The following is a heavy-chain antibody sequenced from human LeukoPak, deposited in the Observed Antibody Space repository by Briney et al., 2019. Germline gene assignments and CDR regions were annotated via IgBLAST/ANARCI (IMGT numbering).Heavy chain of an antibody. J-gene: IGHJ4*02. CDR1: GFTFSSYA. CDR2: ISYDGSNR. CDR3: ARERDTAMATGYFDY. V-gene: IGHV3-30*14. Sequence: PGGSLRLSCAASGFTFSSYAMHWVRQAPGKGLEWVAVISYDGSNRYYADSVKGRFTISRDNSKNTLYLQMNSLRAEDTAVYYCARERDTAMATGYFDYWGQGTLVTVSS. D-gene: IGHD5-18*01.